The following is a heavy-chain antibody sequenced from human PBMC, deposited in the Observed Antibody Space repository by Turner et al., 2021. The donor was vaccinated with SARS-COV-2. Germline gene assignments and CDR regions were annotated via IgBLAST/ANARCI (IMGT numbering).Heavy chain of an antibody. CDR2: ISYDGSNK. CDR1: GFPFSSYG. V-gene: IGHV3-30*18. Sequence: QVHLVESGGGVVQPGRPLRLSCTASGFPFSSYGMHWVRQAPGKGLECVEVISYDGSNKYYEDSVKGRFTISRDNSKNTLYLQMNSLRADDKAVYYCAKASGPYGDGYNLGDYWGQGTLVTVSS. CDR3: AKASGPYGDGYNLGDY. D-gene: IGHD5-12*01. J-gene: IGHJ4*02.